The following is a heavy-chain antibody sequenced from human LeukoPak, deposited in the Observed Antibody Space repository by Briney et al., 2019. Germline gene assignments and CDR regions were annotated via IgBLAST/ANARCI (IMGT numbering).Heavy chain of an antibody. V-gene: IGHV1-46*01. J-gene: IGHJ4*02. CDR2: IYPRDGST. CDR3: ARDQEGFDG. Sequence: ASVKVSCKASGYTFTNNYLHWVRQAPGQGLEWMGMIYPRDGSTSYAQNFQGRVTVTRDTSTTTVHMELRGLRSEDTAVYYGARDQEGFDGWGQGTVVTVSS. CDR1: GYTFTNNY.